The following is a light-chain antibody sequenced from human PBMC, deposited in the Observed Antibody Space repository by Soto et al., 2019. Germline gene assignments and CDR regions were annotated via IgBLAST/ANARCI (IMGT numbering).Light chain of an antibody. CDR1: ESLVFTDGNTY. J-gene: IGKJ2*01. V-gene: IGKV2-30*01. CDR3: MQGTNWPPT. CDR2: KVS. Sequence: DVAMSQSPLTLPVTLGQPASISCRSSESLVFTDGNTYLSWFQQRPGQSPRRLIYKVSKRDSGVPDRLSGSGSGADFTLEISRVEAEDVGVYYCMQGTNWPPTFGQGTKVDIK.